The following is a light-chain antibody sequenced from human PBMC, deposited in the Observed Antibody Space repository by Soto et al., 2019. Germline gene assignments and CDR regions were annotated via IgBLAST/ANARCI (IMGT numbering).Light chain of an antibody. Sequence: DNQMTQSPSTLSASVGDRVTITCRASQTISNWLAWYQQKPGKAPKFLIYTVSTLESGVPSRFSGAGSGTEFSLTISSLQPDDFATYYCQQYKTYPWTFGQGTKV. CDR1: QTISNW. CDR2: TVS. CDR3: QQYKTYPWT. V-gene: IGKV1-5*03. J-gene: IGKJ1*01.